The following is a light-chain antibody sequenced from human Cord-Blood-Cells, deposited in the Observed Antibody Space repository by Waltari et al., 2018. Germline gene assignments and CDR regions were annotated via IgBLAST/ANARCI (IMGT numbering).Light chain of an antibody. V-gene: IGLV3-25*03. CDR3: QSADSSGTWV. Sequence: SYELTQPPSVSVSPGQTARITCSGDALPKQYAYWYQQRPGQAPVLGVYKDRERPSGTPERFSGSSSRTTVTLTISGVQAEDEADFYCQSADSSGTWVFGGGAKLTVL. CDR1: ALPKQY. CDR2: KDR. J-gene: IGLJ3*02.